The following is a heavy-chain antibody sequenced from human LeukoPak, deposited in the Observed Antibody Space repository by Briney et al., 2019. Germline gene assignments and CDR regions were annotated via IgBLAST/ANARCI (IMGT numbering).Heavy chain of an antibody. V-gene: IGHV4-39*01. D-gene: IGHD5-18*01. CDR2: IYYSGST. Sequence: SETLSLTCTVSGGSISSSSYYWGWIRRPPGKGREWIGSIYYSGSTYYNPSLKSRVTISVDTSKNQFSLKLSSVTAADTAVYYCARTDVDTAMVVDYWGQGTLVTVSS. J-gene: IGHJ4*02. CDR3: ARTDVDTAMVVDY. CDR1: GGSISSSSYY.